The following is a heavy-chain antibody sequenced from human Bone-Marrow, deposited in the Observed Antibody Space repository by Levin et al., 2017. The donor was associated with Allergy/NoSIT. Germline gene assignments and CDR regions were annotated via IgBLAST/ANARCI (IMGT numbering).Heavy chain of an antibody. D-gene: IGHD2-21*02. CDR2: INSDGSRT. Sequence: LSLTCAASGFTFSSSWMYWVRQAPGKGLVWVSRINSDGSRTTYADSVKGRFTISRDNAKNTLYLQMNSLRAEDTAVYYCARTAYCVGDCYSSPFDYWGQGTLITVSS. J-gene: IGHJ4*02. V-gene: IGHV3-74*01. CDR1: GFTFSSSW. CDR3: ARTAYCVGDCYSSPFDY.